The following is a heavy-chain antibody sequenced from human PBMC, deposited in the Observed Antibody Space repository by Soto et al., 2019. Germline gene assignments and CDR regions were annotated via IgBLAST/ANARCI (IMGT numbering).Heavy chain of an antibody. Sequence: GGSLRLSCAASGFTFTSYGMTWVRQAPGKGLEWVSIISGSGGSTAYADSVKGQFAISRDNSKNTLYLQMNSLRAEDTAVYYCAKVSAYSSGYVDYWAQGTLVTVSS. D-gene: IGHD5-18*01. V-gene: IGHV3-23*01. CDR3: AKVSAYSSGYVDY. CDR2: ISGSGGST. J-gene: IGHJ4*02. CDR1: GFTFTSYG.